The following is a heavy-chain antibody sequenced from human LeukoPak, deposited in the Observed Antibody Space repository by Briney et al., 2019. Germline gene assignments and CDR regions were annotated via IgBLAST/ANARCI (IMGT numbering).Heavy chain of an antibody. Sequence: SETLSLTCAVYGGSFSGYYWNWIRQPPGKGLEWIGEINHSGSTNYNPSLKSRVTISVDTSKNQFSLKLSSVTAADTAVYYCARGVASYDFWSGAENYYYGMDVWGQGTTVTVSS. D-gene: IGHD3-3*01. V-gene: IGHV4-34*01. CDR2: INHSGST. CDR3: ARGVASYDFWSGAENYYYGMDV. J-gene: IGHJ6*02. CDR1: GGSFSGYY.